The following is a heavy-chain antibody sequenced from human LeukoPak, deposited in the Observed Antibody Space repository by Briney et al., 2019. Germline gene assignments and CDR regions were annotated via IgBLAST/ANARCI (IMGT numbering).Heavy chain of an antibody. Sequence: GGSLRLSCTASGFTFGDYAMSGFRQAPGKGLEWVGFIRSKAYGGTTEYAASVKGRFTISRDDSKSIAYLQMNSLKTEDTAVYYCTRLEWELDAFDIWGQGTMVTVSS. V-gene: IGHV3-49*03. D-gene: IGHD1-26*01. J-gene: IGHJ3*02. CDR2: IRSKAYGGTT. CDR3: TRLEWELDAFDI. CDR1: GFTFGDYA.